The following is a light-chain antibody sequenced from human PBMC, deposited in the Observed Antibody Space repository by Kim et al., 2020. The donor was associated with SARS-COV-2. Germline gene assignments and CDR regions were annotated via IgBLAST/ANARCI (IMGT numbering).Light chain of an antibody. CDR2: SAS. CDR1: QSVSSSY. V-gene: IGKV3-20*01. J-gene: IGKJ5*01. CDR3: QQYGTSPST. Sequence: GERATLACRASQSVSSSYLAWYQQKPGQAPRLLISSASTRATGIPDRFSASGSGTEFTLTITRLEPEDFAVYYCQQYGTSPSTFGQGTRLEIK.